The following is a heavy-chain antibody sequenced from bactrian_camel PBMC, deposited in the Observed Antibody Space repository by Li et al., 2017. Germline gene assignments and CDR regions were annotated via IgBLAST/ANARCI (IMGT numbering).Heavy chain of an antibody. D-gene: IGHD6*01. Sequence: DVQLVESGGGSVPVGGSLRLSCAASGVTNTGYSMGWFRQAPGKGREGVACIPPGGGGTFYADSVKGRFTISRDAKNTVWLQMNDLKPDDTAMYYCAAGYRGGWYLVLGSYNHWGQGTQVTVS. CDR2: IPPGGGGT. CDR1: GVTNTGYS. V-gene: IGHV3S31*01. J-gene: IGHJ4*01. CDR3: AAGYRGGWYLVLGSYNH.